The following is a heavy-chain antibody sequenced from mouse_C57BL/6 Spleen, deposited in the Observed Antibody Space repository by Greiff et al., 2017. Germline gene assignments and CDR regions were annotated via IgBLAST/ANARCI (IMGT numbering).Heavy chain of an antibody. D-gene: IGHD3-3*01. V-gene: IGHV1-76*01. CDR1: GYTFTDYY. Sequence: QVQLQQSGAELVRPGASVKLSCKASGYTFTDYYIHWVKQKPGQGLEWIARIYPGSGNTYYNEKFKGKATLTAEKSSSTAYMQLSSLTSEDSAVYCCARVREGVFGDGGQGTTLTVAS. CDR2: IYPGSGNT. J-gene: IGHJ2*01. CDR3: ARVREGVFGD.